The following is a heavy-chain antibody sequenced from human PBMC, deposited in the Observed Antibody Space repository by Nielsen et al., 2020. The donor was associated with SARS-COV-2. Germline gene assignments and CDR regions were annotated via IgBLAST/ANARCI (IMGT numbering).Heavy chain of an antibody. J-gene: IGHJ4*02. V-gene: IGHV3-74*01. Sequence: GGSLRLSCAASGFTFSSYWMHWVRQAPGKGLVWVSRINSDGSSTNYADSVKGRFTISRDSAKNTLYLQMNSLGAEDTAVYYCARELGDCSGGSCFLWGQGILVTVSS. CDR3: ARELGDCSGGSCFL. D-gene: IGHD2-15*01. CDR1: GFTFSSYW. CDR2: INSDGSST.